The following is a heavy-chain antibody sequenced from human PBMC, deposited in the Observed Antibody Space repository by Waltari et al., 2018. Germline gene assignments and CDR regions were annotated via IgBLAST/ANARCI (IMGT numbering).Heavy chain of an antibody. V-gene: IGHV3-7*01. CDR1: GFTFSSYW. D-gene: IGHD3-10*01. CDR2: IKQDGSEK. Sequence: EVQLVESGGGLVQPGGSLRLSCAASGFTFSSYWMSWVRQAPGKGLEWVANIKQDGSEKYYVDSVKGRFTISRDNAKNTLYLQMNSLRVEDTALYYCVRDLYGIDYWGQGTLVTVSS. J-gene: IGHJ4*02. CDR3: VRDLYGIDY.